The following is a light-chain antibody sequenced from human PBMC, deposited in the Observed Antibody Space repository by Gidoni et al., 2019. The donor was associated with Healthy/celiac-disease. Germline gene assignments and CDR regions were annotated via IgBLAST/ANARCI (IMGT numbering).Light chain of an antibody. CDR1: QSVSSN. CDR3: QQYHNFPLYP. V-gene: IGKV3-15*01. CDR2: GAS. J-gene: IGKJ2*01. Sequence: EIVMTQSPATLSVSPGERATLSCRASQSVSSNLAWYQQNPGQAPRLLIYGASTRATGIPARFSGSGSGTEFTLTISSLQSEDFAVYFCQQYHNFPLYPFGQETKLEIK.